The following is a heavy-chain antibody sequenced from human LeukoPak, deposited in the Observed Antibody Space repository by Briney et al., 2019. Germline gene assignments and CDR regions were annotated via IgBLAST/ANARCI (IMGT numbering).Heavy chain of an antibody. V-gene: IGHV3-30*02. CDR1: GFTFSSYG. D-gene: IGHD4-11*01. Sequence: GGSLRLSCAASGFTFSSYGMHWVRQAPGKGLEWVAFIRYDGSSKYYADSVKGRFTISRDKSKNTLYLQMNSLRAEDTAVYYCAKGGPVTTDYYYYMDVWGKGTTVTVSS. CDR3: AKGGPVTTDYYYYMDV. CDR2: IRYDGSSK. J-gene: IGHJ6*03.